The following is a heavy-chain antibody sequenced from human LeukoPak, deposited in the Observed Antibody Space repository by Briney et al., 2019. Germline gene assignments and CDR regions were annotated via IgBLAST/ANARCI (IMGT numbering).Heavy chain of an antibody. D-gene: IGHD2-15*01. CDR2: ISYDGSNK. J-gene: IGHJ1*01. CDR3: ASSGYCSGGSCYVYFQH. V-gene: IGHV3-30*03. CDR1: GFTFSSYG. Sequence: PGGSLRLSCAASGFTFSSYGMHWVRQAPGKGLEWVAVISYDGSNKYYADSVKGRFTISRDNSKNTLYLQMNSLRAEDTAVYYCASSGYCSGGSCYVYFQHWGQGTLVTVSS.